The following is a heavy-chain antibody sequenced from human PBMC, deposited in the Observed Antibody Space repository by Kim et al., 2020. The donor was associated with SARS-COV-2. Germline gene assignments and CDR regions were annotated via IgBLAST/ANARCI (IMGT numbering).Heavy chain of an antibody. J-gene: IGHJ4*02. CDR1: GFTFSSYA. D-gene: IGHD3-10*01. CDR2: ISYDGSNK. CDR3: ARVRTVLLWFGELLPFDY. Sequence: GGSLRLSCAASGFTFSSYAMHWVRQAPGKGLEWVAVISYDGSNKYYADSVKGRFTISRDNSKNTLYLQMNSLRAEDTAVYYCARVRTVLLWFGELLPFDYWGQGTLVTVSS. V-gene: IGHV3-30-3*01.